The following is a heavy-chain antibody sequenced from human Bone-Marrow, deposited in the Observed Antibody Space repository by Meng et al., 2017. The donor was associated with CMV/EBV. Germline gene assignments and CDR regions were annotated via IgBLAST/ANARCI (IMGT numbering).Heavy chain of an antibody. J-gene: IGHJ4*02. CDR3: ARTVSRDQWLALPH. Sequence: ASVKVSCKASGYTFTGYGISWVRQAPGQGLEWMGWINPNSGGTNYAQKLQGRVTMTRDTSISTAYMELSRLRSDDTAVYYCARTVSRDQWLALPHWGQGTRVTVSS. D-gene: IGHD6-19*01. CDR2: INPNSGGT. CDR1: GYTFTGYG. V-gene: IGHV1-2*02.